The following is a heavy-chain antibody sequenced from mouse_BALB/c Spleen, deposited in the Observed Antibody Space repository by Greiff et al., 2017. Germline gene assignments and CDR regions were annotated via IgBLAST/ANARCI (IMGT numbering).Heavy chain of an antibody. D-gene: IGHD1-1*01. CDR2: IDPANGNT. Sequence: EVHLVESGAELVKPGASVKLSCTASGFNIKDTYMHWVKQRPEQGLEWIGRIDPANGNTKYDPKFQGKATITADTSSNTAYLQLSSLTSEDTAVYYCARGYYGYAMDYWGQGTSVTVSS. CDR3: ARGYYGYAMDY. J-gene: IGHJ4*01. CDR1: GFNIKDTY. V-gene: IGHV14-3*02.